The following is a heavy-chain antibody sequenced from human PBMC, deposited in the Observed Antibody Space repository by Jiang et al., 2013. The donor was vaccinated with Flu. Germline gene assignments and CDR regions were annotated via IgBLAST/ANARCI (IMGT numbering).Heavy chain of an antibody. CDR3: AREQWLVRYFDH. V-gene: IGHV1-18*01. J-gene: IGHJ4*02. D-gene: IGHD6-19*01. CDR2: SSTYNGNT. CDR1: GYAFSDYA. Sequence: GYAFSDYAITWLRQAPGQGLEWMGGSSTYNGNTKYSQKLQGRVTMSADSSTSTVHLELRGLIFDDTAVYYCAREQWLVRYFDHWGQGTLVSVSS.